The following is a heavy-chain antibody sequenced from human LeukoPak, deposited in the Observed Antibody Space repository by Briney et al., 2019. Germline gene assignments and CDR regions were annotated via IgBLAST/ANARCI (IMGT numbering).Heavy chain of an antibody. J-gene: IGHJ6*03. CDR1: GGSISSGDYY. V-gene: IGHV4-30-4*08. CDR2: IYYSGST. CDR3: ARELQYYYYYMDV. Sequence: SETLSLTCTVSGGSISSGDYYWSWIRQTPGKGLEWIGYIYYSGSTYYNPSLNSRVTISVDTSKNQFSLRLSSVTAADTAVYYCARELQYYYYYMDVWGKGTTVTVSS. D-gene: IGHD4-11*01.